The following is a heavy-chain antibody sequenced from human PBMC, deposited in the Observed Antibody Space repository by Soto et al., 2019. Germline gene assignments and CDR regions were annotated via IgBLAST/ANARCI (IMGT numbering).Heavy chain of an antibody. J-gene: IGHJ6*02. V-gene: IGHV1-69*01. D-gene: IGHD5-18*01. CDR3: ARDDVYVDTAMVSQYYYGMDV. CDR1: RGGYGSKA. CDR2: IIPIFGTA. Sequence: WNESRGGYGSKASCWVRQAPGQGLEWMGGIIPIFGTANYAQKFQGRVTITADESTSTAYMELSSLRSEDTAVYYCARDDVYVDTAMVSQYYYGMDVWGQATTV.